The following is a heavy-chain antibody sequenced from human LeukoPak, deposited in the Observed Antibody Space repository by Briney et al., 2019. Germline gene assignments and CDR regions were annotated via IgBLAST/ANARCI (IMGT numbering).Heavy chain of an antibody. CDR2: TYPGDSDT. V-gene: IGHV5-51*01. CDR3: ARRRGYSNYEGYFDY. CDR1: GYSFTSYW. Sequence: GESPKISCKGSGYSFTSYWIGWVRQMPGKGLERMGITYPGDSDTIYSPSFQGQVTISADKSISTAYLQWSRLKASDTALYYCARRRGYSNYEGYFDYWGQGTLVTVSS. J-gene: IGHJ4*02. D-gene: IGHD4-11*01.